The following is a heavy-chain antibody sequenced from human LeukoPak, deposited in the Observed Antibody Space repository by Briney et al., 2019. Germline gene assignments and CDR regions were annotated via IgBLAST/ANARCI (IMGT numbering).Heavy chain of an antibody. CDR1: GGSISSYY. CDR2: INTSGST. Sequence: SETLSLTCTVSGGSISSYYWSWIRQPPGKGLEWIGYINTSGSTNYNPSLKSRVTISVDTSKNQFSLKLSSVTAADTAVYYCARRRIAVAGNWFDPWGQGTLVTVSS. D-gene: IGHD6-19*01. J-gene: IGHJ5*02. V-gene: IGHV4-4*09. CDR3: ARRRIAVAGNWFDP.